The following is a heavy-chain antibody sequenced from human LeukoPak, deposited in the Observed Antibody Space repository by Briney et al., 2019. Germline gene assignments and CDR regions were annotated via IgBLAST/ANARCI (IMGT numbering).Heavy chain of an antibody. CDR3: ARESTEERPGY. V-gene: IGHV3-7*01. J-gene: IGHJ1*01. CDR1: GFTFSHHA. D-gene: IGHD1-1*01. CDR2: MNQDGSDK. Sequence: GGSLRLSCAASGFTFSHHAMSWVRQAPGKGLEWVANMNQDGSDKNYVDSVKGRFTISRDNAKNSLYLQVNSLRAEDTAVYYCARESTEERPGYWGQGTLVTVSS.